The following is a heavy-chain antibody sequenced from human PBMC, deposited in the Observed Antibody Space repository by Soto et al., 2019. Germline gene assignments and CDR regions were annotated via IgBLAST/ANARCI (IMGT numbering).Heavy chain of an antibody. CDR2: VSHDGRNT. Sequence: VQLVESGGGVVQPGRSLRLSCAASGFTFSDYAMHWVRQAPGKGLEWVAVVSHDGRNTHYAYSVKGRFTISRDSSKNTVSLEMTSLRAEDTAIYYCAKGGRQWLVTSDFNYWCQGALVTVSS. V-gene: IGHV3-30*18. D-gene: IGHD6-19*01. CDR3: AKGGRQWLVTSDFNY. CDR1: GFTFSDYA. J-gene: IGHJ4*02.